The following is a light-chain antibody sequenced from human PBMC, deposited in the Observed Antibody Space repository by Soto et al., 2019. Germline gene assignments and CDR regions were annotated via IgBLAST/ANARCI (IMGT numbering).Light chain of an antibody. V-gene: IGKV3-15*01. J-gene: IGKJ2*01. Sequence: EIVMTQSPATLSVSPGERATLSCRASQSISTELAWYQQKPGQPPRLLIYSASTRATGVPARFTGSGSGSEFPLTISGLQSEDFAVYYCKQGHNWPLTFGQGTRLEI. CDR2: SAS. CDR3: KQGHNWPLT. CDR1: QSISTE.